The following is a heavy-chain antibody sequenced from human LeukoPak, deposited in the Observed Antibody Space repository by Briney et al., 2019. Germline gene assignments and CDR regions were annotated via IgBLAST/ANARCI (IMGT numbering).Heavy chain of an antibody. CDR3: AGGHTYGRRDYYHYYMDV. J-gene: IGHJ6*03. D-gene: IGHD5-18*01. CDR2: MYYSGST. Sequence: PSETLSLTCAVYGESFSGYSWSWIRQPPGKGLEWIGEMYYSGSTNYNPSLKSRVTISVDTSKNQFSLELSSVTAADTAVYYCAGGHTYGRRDYYHYYMDVWGKGTTVTVSS. CDR1: GESFSGYS. V-gene: IGHV4-34*01.